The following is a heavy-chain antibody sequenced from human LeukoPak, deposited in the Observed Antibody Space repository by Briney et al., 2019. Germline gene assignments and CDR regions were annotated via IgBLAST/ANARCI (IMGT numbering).Heavy chain of an antibody. CDR1: GGSISSYY. D-gene: IGHD6-19*01. Sequence: SETLSLTCTVSGGSISSYYWSWIRQPPGKGLEWIGYIYYSGSTNYNPSLKSRVTISVDTSKNRFSLKLSSVTAADTAVYYCARDPAVAGSSYYGMDVWGKGTTVTVSS. V-gene: IGHV4-59*01. CDR2: IYYSGST. J-gene: IGHJ6*04. CDR3: ARDPAVAGSSYYGMDV.